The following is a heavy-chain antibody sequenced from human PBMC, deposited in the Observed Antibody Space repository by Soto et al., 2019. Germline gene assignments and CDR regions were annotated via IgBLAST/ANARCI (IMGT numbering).Heavy chain of an antibody. J-gene: IGHJ4*02. Sequence: GGSLRLSCSASGFTFSSYAMHWVRQAPGKGLEYVSAISSNGGSTYYADSVKGRFTISRDNSKNTLYLQMSSLRAEDTAVYYCVKSEGGAWDHGFYWGQGTLVTVSS. CDR1: GFTFSSYA. CDR3: VKSEGGAWDHGFY. V-gene: IGHV3-64D*06. CDR2: ISSNGGST. D-gene: IGHD3-16*01.